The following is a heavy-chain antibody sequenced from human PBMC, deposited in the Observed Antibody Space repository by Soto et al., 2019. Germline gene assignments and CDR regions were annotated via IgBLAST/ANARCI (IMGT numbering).Heavy chain of an antibody. CDR1: GFTFSGHW. CDR2: VNTDGGTS. CDR3: AREAGYCSRTSCYRRAFDT. V-gene: IGHV3-74*03. Sequence: EVQLVESGGDLVRPGGSLRLSCAASGFTFSGHWMHWVRQVPGKGLEWVSRVNTDGGTSAYADPVKGRFTISRENANNTGYLQMSGLRAEDAAVYYCAREAGYCSRTSCYRRAFDTWGQGTTVSVSS. D-gene: IGHD2-2*01. J-gene: IGHJ3*02.